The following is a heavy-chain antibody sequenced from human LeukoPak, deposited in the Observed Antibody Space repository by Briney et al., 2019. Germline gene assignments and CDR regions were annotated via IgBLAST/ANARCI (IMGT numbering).Heavy chain of an antibody. J-gene: IGHJ2*01. CDR2: IYYSGST. CDR3: ARSGNYWYFDL. Sequence: PSETLSLTCTVSGGSISTSYWNWIRQPPGKGLEWIGNIYYSGSTNYNPSLKSRVTISVDTSKTQSSLKLSYVTAADTAVYYCARSGNYWYFDLWGRGTLVTVSS. D-gene: IGHD2/OR15-2a*01. V-gene: IGHV4-59*01. CDR1: GGSISTSY.